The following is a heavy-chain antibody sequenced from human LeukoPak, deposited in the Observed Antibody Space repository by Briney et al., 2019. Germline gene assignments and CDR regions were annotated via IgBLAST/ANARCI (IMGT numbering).Heavy chain of an antibody. CDR1: GFHLSFYA. D-gene: IGHD3-10*01. CDR2: ISGSAGST. V-gene: IGHV3-23*01. CDR3: AKAGSATMVRGIYYPGDS. J-gene: IGHJ4*02. Sequence: GGPLRLSCAASGFHLSFYAMIYVRQAPGERLEWVSAISGSAGSTYYADSVKGRFTISRDNSKNTVYLQMASLRAEDTAVYYCAKAGSATMVRGIYYPGDSWGQGSLVTVSS.